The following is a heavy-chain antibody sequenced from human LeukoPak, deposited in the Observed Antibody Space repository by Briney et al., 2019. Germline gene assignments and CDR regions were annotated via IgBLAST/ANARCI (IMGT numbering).Heavy chain of an antibody. Sequence: PGGSLRLSCAAFGFTVSSNFMSWVRQAPGKGLEWVSVIYSGGATYYADSVKGRFTISRDNSENTLYLQLSSLRAEDTAVYYCARHDSSGYPGRLHGMVVWGQGTTVTASS. CDR1: GFTVSSNF. CDR2: IYSGGAT. D-gene: IGHD3-22*01. V-gene: IGHV3-66*04. J-gene: IGHJ6*02. CDR3: ARHDSSGYPGRLHGMVV.